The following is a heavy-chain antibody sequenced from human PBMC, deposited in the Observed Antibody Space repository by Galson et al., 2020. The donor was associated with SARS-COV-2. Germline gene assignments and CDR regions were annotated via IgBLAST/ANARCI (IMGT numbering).Heavy chain of an antibody. CDR3: AKAAERYFDWLLGGDYFDY. D-gene: IGHD3-9*01. Sequence: FSSYGMHWVRQAPGKGLEWVAVISYDGSNKYYADSVKGRFTISRDNSKNTLYLQMNSLRAEDTAVYYCAKAAERYFDWLLGGDYFDYWGQGTLVTVSS. CDR1: FSSYG. CDR2: ISYDGSNK. V-gene: IGHV3-30*18. J-gene: IGHJ4*02.